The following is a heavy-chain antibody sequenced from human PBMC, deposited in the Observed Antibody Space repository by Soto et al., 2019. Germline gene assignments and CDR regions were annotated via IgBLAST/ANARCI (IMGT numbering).Heavy chain of an antibody. D-gene: IGHD2-15*01. CDR3: AKSPGHIVVVVAATFYMDV. CDR1: GFTFSSYA. J-gene: IGHJ6*03. CDR2: ISGSGGST. Sequence: GSLRLSCAASGFTFSSYAMSWVRQAPGKGLEWVSAISGSGGSTYYADSVKGRFTISRDNSKNTLYLQMNSLRAEDTAVYYCAKSPGHIVVVVAATFYMDVWGKGTTVTVSS. V-gene: IGHV3-23*01.